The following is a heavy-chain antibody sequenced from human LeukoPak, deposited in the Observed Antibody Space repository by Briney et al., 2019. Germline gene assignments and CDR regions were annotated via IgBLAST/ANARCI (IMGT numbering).Heavy chain of an antibody. J-gene: IGHJ3*02. D-gene: IGHD3-16*01. CDR2: IYNSRST. Sequence: SETLSLTCTVSGGSISSYYWSWIRQPPGKGLEWIGYIYNSRSTNYNPSLKSRVTISVDTSKNQFSLKLNSVTAADTAVYYCARRNVLTEGEAFDIWGQGTMVTVSS. CDR1: GGSISSYY. CDR3: ARRNVLTEGEAFDI. V-gene: IGHV4-59*08.